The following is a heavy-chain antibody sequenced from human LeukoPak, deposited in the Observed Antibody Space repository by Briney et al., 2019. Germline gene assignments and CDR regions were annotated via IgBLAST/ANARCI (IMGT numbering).Heavy chain of an antibody. V-gene: IGHV3-23*01. Sequence: GGSLRLSCAASGFTFSSYAMSWVRQAPGKGLEWVSTISGSGGSTYYADSVKGRFTISRDNSKNTLYLQMNSLRAEDTAVYYCAKVPSVWGSYPDYWGQGTLVTVSS. CDR1: GFTFSSYA. J-gene: IGHJ4*02. CDR2: ISGSGGST. CDR3: AKVPSVWGSYPDY. D-gene: IGHD3-16*01.